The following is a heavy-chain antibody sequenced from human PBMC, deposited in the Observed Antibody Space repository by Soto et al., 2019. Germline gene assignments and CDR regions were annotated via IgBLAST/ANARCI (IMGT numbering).Heavy chain of an antibody. Sequence: LRLSCAASGFTFSSYGMHWVRQAPGKGLEWVAVISYDGSNKYYADSVKGRFTISRDNAKNSLYLQMNSLRAEDTAVYYCARARYYDFWSGPGVWGQGTLVTVSS. J-gene: IGHJ4*02. D-gene: IGHD3-3*01. CDR3: ARARYYDFWSGPGV. CDR2: ISYDGSNK. V-gene: IGHV3-30*03. CDR1: GFTFSSYG.